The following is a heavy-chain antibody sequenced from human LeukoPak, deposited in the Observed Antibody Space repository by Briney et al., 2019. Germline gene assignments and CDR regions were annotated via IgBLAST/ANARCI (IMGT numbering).Heavy chain of an antibody. CDR1: GFTFSSHA. Sequence: GGSLRLSCAASGFTFSSHAMSWVCQAAGKGLEWVSTISDSGVSTYYADSVKGRFTISRDNSKNTLYMQMNSLRAGDTAVYYCAKDLSSSGFRIDYWGQGTLVTVSS. CDR2: ISDSGVST. J-gene: IGHJ4*02. CDR3: AKDLSSSGFRIDY. V-gene: IGHV3-23*01. D-gene: IGHD6-19*01.